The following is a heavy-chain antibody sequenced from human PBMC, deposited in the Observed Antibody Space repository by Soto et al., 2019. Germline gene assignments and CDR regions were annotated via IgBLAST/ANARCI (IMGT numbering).Heavy chain of an antibody. J-gene: IGHJ4*02. CDR3: ARRGFDY. CDR2: INPSNGRT. V-gene: IGHV1-46*01. CDR1: GYTFTGYY. Sequence: ASVKVSCKASGYTFTGYYMHWVRQAPGQGLEWMGVINPSNGRTTYAQNFQDRVTMTRDTSTSTVYIELRSLRSDDTALYYCARRGFDYWGQGTPVTVSS.